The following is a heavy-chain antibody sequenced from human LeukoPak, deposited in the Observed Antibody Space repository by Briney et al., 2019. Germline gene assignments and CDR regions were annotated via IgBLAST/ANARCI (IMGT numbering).Heavy chain of an antibody. D-gene: IGHD5-12*01. CDR1: GFTFSSYS. CDR2: ISSSSSYI. J-gene: IGHJ4*02. V-gene: IGHV3-21*01. CDR3: ANPQSRGYDYLDY. Sequence: PGGSLRLSCAASGFTFSSYSMNWVRQAPGKGLEWVSSISSSSSYIYYADSVKGRFTISRDNAKNSLYLQMSSLRGDDTAVYYCANPQSRGYDYLDYWGQGTLVTVSS.